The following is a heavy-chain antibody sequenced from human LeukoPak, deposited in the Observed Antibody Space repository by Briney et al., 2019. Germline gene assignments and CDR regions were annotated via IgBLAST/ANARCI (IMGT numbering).Heavy chain of an antibody. D-gene: IGHD3-10*01. CDR3: ARDLVTMVREYYYYYYGMDV. J-gene: IGHJ6*02. Sequence: EASVKVSCKASGYTFTSYYMHWVRQAPGQGLEWMGIINPSGGSTSYAQKFQGRVTMTRDTSTSTVYMELSSLRSEDTAVYYCARDLVTMVREYYYYYYGMDVWGQGTTVTVSS. CDR1: GYTFTSYY. CDR2: INPSGGST. V-gene: IGHV1-46*01.